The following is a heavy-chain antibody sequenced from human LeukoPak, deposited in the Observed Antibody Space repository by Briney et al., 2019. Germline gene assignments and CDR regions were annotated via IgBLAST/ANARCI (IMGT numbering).Heavy chain of an antibody. J-gene: IGHJ4*02. CDR3: ASAFLYCSSTSCYKGPFDY. Sequence: GSLRLSCVGSGFSFGSYWMHWVRQAPGKGLVWVSRITSDGSTTSYADSVKGRFTISRDNTKNTLYLQMNSLRAEDTAVYYCASAFLYCSSTSCYKGPFDYWGQGTLVTVSS. V-gene: IGHV3-74*01. D-gene: IGHD2-2*02. CDR1: GFSFGSYW. CDR2: ITSDGSTT.